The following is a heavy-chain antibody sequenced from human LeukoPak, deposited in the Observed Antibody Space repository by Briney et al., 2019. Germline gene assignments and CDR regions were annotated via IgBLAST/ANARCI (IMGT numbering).Heavy chain of an antibody. CDR1: GFTFSSYG. Sequence: GGSLRLSCAASGFTFSSYGMHWVRQAPGKGLEWGAVISYDGSNKYYADSVKGRFTISRDNSKNTLYLQMNSLRAEDTAVYYCAKDRIAVAGIFDYWGQGTLVTVSS. J-gene: IGHJ4*02. V-gene: IGHV3-30*18. CDR3: AKDRIAVAGIFDY. D-gene: IGHD6-19*01. CDR2: ISYDGSNK.